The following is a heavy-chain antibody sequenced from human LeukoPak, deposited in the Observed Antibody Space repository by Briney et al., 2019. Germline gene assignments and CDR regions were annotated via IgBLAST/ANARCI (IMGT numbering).Heavy chain of an antibody. CDR3: ARQISDYYYYYMDV. D-gene: IGHD3-10*01. J-gene: IGHJ6*03. CDR1: GGSISSSNYY. V-gene: IGHV4-39*01. Sequence: SETLSLTCTVSGGSISSSNYYWGWIRQPPGKGLEWIGTIYYSGTTYYNPSLESRVTISEDTSKNQFSLTLRSVAAADTAVYYCARQISDYYYYYMDVWGKGTTVTVSS. CDR2: IYYSGTT.